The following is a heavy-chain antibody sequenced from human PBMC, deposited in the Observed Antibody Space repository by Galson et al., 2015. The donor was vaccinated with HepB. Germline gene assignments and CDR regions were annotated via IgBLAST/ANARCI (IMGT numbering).Heavy chain of an antibody. V-gene: IGHV3-11*06. CDR3: ARVADSDYGDHTYFDC. CDR1: GFTFNDYY. J-gene: IGHJ4*02. Sequence: SLRLSCAASGFTFNDYYMSWIRQAPGKGLEWISYISSSGTYINYAHSVKGRFTISRVNAKNSLYLQMIGLRDEDTAVYYCARVADSDYGDHTYFDCWGQGTLVTVSS. D-gene: IGHD4-17*01. CDR2: ISSSGTYI.